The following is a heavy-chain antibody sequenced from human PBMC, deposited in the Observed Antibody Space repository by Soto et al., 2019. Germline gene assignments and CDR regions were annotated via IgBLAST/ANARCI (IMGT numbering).Heavy chain of an antibody. Sequence: EVQLVESGGGLVQPGGSLRLSCAASGFTFSSYSMNWVRQAPGKGLEWVSYISSSSSTIYYADSVKGRFTSSRDNAKKPLYLHMHRLRDEDTDVYYCARDLWVGAGAFDDWGQGSLVTVSS. J-gene: IGHJ4*02. CDR2: ISSSSSTI. CDR3: ARDLWVGAGAFDD. D-gene: IGHD1-26*01. V-gene: IGHV3-48*02. CDR1: GFTFSSYS.